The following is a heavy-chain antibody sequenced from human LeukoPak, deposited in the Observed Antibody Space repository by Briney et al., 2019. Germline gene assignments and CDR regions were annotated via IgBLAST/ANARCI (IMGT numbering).Heavy chain of an antibody. D-gene: IGHD3-10*01. CDR1: GFTVSSNY. CDR3: ASLEFGELPFDY. Sequence: PGGSLRLSCAASGFTVSSNYMSWVRQAPGKGLEWVSVIYSGGSTYYADSVKGRFTISRDNSKNTLYLQTNSLRAEDTAVYYCASLEFGELPFDYWGQGTLVTVSS. V-gene: IGHV3-53*01. CDR2: IYSGGST. J-gene: IGHJ4*02.